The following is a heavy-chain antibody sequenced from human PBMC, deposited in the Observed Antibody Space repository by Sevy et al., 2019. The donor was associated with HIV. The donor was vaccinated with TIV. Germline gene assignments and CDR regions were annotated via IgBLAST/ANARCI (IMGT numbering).Heavy chain of an antibody. CDR2: ISSSGSTI. J-gene: IGHJ6*02. CDR3: ANLGETDYYYGMDV. Sequence: GGSLRLSCAASGFTFSSYEMNWVRQAPGKGLEWVSYISSSGSTIYYADSVKGRFTISRDNAKNSLYLQMNRLRAEDTAVYYCANLGETDYYYGMDVWGQGTTVTVSS. V-gene: IGHV3-48*03. CDR1: GFTFSSYE.